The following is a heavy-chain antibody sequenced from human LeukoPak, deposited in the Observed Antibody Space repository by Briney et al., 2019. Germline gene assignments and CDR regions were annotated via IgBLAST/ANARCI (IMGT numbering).Heavy chain of an antibody. V-gene: IGHV1-69*05. CDR3: ASRSGYYYAFDI. CDR1: GGTFSSYA. J-gene: IGHJ3*02. CDR2: IIPLIGTA. Sequence: SVKVSCKASGGTFSSYAISWVRQATGQGLEWMGGIIPLIGTANYAQKFQGRVTITTDESTSTAYMELSSLRSEDTAVYYCASRSGYYYAFDIWGQGTMVTVSS. D-gene: IGHD3-22*01.